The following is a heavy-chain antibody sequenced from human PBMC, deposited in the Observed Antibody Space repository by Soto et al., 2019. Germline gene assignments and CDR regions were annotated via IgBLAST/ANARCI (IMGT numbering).Heavy chain of an antibody. J-gene: IGHJ3*02. CDR3: ARSMTTVTTAAFDI. V-gene: IGHV4-31*03. Sequence: SETLSLTCTVSGGSISSGGYYWSWIRQHPGKGLEWIGYIYYSGSTYYNPSLKSRVTISVDTSKNQFSLKLSSVTAADTAVYYCARSMTTVTTAAFDIWGQGTMVTVSS. CDR1: GGSISSGGYY. D-gene: IGHD4-17*01. CDR2: IYYSGST.